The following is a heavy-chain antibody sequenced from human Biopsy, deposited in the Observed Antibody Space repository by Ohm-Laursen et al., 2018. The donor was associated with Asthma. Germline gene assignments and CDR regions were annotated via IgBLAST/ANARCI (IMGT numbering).Heavy chain of an antibody. CDR2: ISARGNST. J-gene: IGHJ3*02. CDR1: GFRFNSYA. V-gene: IGHV3-23*01. D-gene: IGHD5-18*01. CDR3: AKGMDTFDI. Sequence: SLRLSCSASGFRFNSYAVSWVRQAPGKGPERVSTISARGNSTYYGDSVKGRSTISRDNSKNTLFLHMNSLRADDTAVYYCAKGMDTFDIWGQGTLVTVSS.